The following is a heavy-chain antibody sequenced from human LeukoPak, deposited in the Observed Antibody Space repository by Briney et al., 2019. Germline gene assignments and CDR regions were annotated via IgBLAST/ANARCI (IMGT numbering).Heavy chain of an antibody. D-gene: IGHD2-21*01. Sequence: GGSLRLSCLASGLTFSNYEMNWVRQAPGKGLEWVSCISTSGSSIYYADSVKGRFTISRDNAKNSLYLQMNSLRAEDTAVYYCARAIAQAFDSWGQGILVTVSS. J-gene: IGHJ4*02. CDR3: ARAIAQAFDS. V-gene: IGHV3-48*03. CDR2: ISTSGSSI. CDR1: GLTFSNYE.